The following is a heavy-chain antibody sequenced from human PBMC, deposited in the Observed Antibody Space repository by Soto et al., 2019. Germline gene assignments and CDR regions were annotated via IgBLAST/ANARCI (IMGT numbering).Heavy chain of an antibody. CDR2: INQAGSEK. Sequence: EVQLVESGGGLVQPGGSLTLSCAASGFTFNNYWMSWVRQAPGKGLEWVANINQAGSEKYYVDSVEGRFAISRDNAKNSLYLQMNSLRAEDTAVYYCAKSPPTLTGYIWFDPWGQGTLVTVSS. V-gene: IGHV3-7*03. J-gene: IGHJ5*02. D-gene: IGHD3-9*01. CDR3: AKSPPTLTGYIWFDP. CDR1: GFTFNNYW.